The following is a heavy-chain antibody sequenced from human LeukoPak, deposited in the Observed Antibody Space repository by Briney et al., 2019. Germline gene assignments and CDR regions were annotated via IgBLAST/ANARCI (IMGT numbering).Heavy chain of an antibody. Sequence: VASVKVSCKASGGTFSSYAISWVRQAPGQGLEWMGGIIPIFGTANYAQKFQGRVTITTDESTSTAYMELSSLRSEDTAVYYCAREGGITGTTDKVLHYYYYYYMDVWGKGTTVTVSS. CDR3: AREGGITGTTDKVLHYYYYYYMDV. CDR2: IIPIFGTA. V-gene: IGHV1-69*05. J-gene: IGHJ6*03. CDR1: GGTFSSYA. D-gene: IGHD1-7*01.